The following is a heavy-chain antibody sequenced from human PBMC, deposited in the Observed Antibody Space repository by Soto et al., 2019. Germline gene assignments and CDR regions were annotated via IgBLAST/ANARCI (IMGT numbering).Heavy chain of an antibody. CDR1: GGSFSGYY. CDR3: ARGRGSITMIVVASRHDAFDI. J-gene: IGHJ3*02. Sequence: SETLSLTCAVYGGSFSGYYWSWIRQHPGKGLEWIGEINHSGSTNYNPSLKSRVTISVDTSKNQFSLKLSSVTAADTAVYYCARGRGSITMIVVASRHDAFDIWGQGTMVTVSS. V-gene: IGHV4-34*01. D-gene: IGHD3-22*01. CDR2: INHSGST.